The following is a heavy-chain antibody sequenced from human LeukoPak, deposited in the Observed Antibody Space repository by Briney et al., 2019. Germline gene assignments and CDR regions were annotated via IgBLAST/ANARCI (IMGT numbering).Heavy chain of an antibody. CDR3: ARDVVGAHDY. CDR2: LSGSGGST. V-gene: IGHV3-23*01. D-gene: IGHD1-26*01. Sequence: GGSLRLSCAASGFTFNSYAMSWVRQAPGKGLEWVSALSGSGGSTYYADSVKGRFTISRDNSKNTLYLQMNSLRVEDTAVYYCARDVVGAHDYWGQGTLVTVSS. J-gene: IGHJ4*02. CDR1: GFTFNSYA.